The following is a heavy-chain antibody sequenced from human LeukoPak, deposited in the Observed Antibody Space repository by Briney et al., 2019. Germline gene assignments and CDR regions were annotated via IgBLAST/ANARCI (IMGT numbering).Heavy chain of an antibody. J-gene: IGHJ5*02. V-gene: IGHV1-69*04. CDR3: ARGPIAVAGRENWFDP. CDR1: GGTFSSYA. Sequence: ASVKLSCKASGGTFSSYAISWVRQAPGQGLEWMGRIIPILGIANYAQKFQGRVTITADKSTSTAYMELSSLRSEDTAVYYCARGPIAVAGRENWFDPWGQGTLVTVSS. CDR2: IIPILGIA. D-gene: IGHD6-19*01.